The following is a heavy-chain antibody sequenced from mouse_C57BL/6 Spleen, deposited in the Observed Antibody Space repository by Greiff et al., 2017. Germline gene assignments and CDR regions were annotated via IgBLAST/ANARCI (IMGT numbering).Heavy chain of an antibody. D-gene: IGHD3-2*02. CDR3: ARSREAQARYAMDY. CDR2: IHPNSGST. Sequence: QVQLQQPGAELVKPGASVKLSCKASGYTFTSYWMHWVKQRPGQGLEWIGMIHPNSGSTNYNEKFKSKATLTVDKSSSTAYMQLSSLTSEDSAVYYCARSREAQARYAMDYWGQGTSVTVSS. CDR1: GYTFTSYW. J-gene: IGHJ4*01. V-gene: IGHV1-64*01.